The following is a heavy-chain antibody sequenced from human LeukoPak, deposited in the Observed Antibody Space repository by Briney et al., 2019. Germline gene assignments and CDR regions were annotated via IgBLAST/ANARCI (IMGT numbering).Heavy chain of an antibody. J-gene: IGHJ6*03. CDR2: ISGSGGST. CDR1: GFIFSDYS. Sequence: GGSLRLSCVASGFIFSDYSMDWVRQAPGKGLEWVSAISGSGGSTYYADSVKGRFTISRDNSKNTLYLQMNSLRAEDTAVYYCAKAPNYYYYYYMDVWGKGTTVTVSS. V-gene: IGHV3-23*01. CDR3: AKAPNYYYYYYMDV.